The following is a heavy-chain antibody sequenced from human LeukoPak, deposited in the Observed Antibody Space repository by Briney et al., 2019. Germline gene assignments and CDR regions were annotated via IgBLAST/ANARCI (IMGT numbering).Heavy chain of an antibody. D-gene: IGHD4-17*01. CDR1: GFTFSSYR. CDR3: ARVGDGDYVYFDY. Sequence: GGSLRLSCAASGFTFSSYRMSWVRQAPGKGLEWVANIKQDGSEKYYVDSVKGRFTISRDNAKNSLYLQMNSLRAEDTAVYYCARVGDGDYVYFDYWGQGTLVTVSS. J-gene: IGHJ4*02. CDR2: IKQDGSEK. V-gene: IGHV3-7*01.